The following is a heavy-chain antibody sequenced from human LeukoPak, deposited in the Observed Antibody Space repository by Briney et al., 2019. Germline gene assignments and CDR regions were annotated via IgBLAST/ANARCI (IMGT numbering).Heavy chain of an antibody. CDR2: ISSSSSTM. D-gene: IGHD2-2*01. CDR1: GFTFSPYT. V-gene: IGHV3-48*01. J-gene: IGHJ3*02. CDR3: ARDGSGLGYCSSTNCRGAFDI. Sequence: PGGSLRLSCAASGFTFSPYTMQWVRQAPGKGLEWVSSISSSSSTMYYADSVKGRFTISRDNAKNSLYLQMNSLRAEDTAVYYCARDGSGLGYCSSTNCRGAFDIWGQGTMVTVSS.